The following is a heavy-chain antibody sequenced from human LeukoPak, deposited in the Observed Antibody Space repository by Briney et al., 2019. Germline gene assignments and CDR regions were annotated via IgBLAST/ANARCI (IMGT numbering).Heavy chain of an antibody. CDR1: GYTFTGYY. J-gene: IGHJ4*02. CDR2: INPNSGGT. Sequence: ASVKVSYKASGYTFTGYYMHWVRQAPGQGLEWMGWINPNSGGTNYAQKFQGRVTMTRDTSISTAYMELSRLRSDDTAVYYCARDHSPRSGGYDDYWGQGTLVTVSS. V-gene: IGHV1-2*02. CDR3: ARDHSPRSGGYDDY. D-gene: IGHD5-12*01.